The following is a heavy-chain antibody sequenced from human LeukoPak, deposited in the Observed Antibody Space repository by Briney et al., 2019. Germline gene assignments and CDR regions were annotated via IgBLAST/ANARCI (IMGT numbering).Heavy chain of an antibody. CDR2: IAYDGSNK. CDR3: AKEKAIATINYGLDV. J-gene: IGHJ6*02. Sequence: GRSLRLSCAASGLIFDTYGMHWVRQAPGKGLEWVAVIAYDGSNKVYADSVKGRFTISRDNSKNTLYLQMNSLRGEDTAVYYCAKEKAIATINYGLDVWGQGTTVTVSS. V-gene: IGHV3-30*18. D-gene: IGHD1-1*01. CDR1: GLIFDTYG.